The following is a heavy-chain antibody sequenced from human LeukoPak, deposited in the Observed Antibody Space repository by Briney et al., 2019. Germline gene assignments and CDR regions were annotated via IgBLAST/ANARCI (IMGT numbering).Heavy chain of an antibody. V-gene: IGHV3-30*02. D-gene: IGHD3-22*01. CDR2: IRYDGSKE. J-gene: IGHJ4*02. Sequence: GGSLRLSCAASGFTFSSYGMHWVRQAPGKGLEWVAFIRYDGSKEYYADSVKGRFTISRDNSKNTLYLQMNSLRAEDTAVYYCAKDQVVDYYDSSGYQYYFEYWGQGTLVTVSS. CDR3: AKDQVVDYYDSSGYQYYFEY. CDR1: GFTFSSYG.